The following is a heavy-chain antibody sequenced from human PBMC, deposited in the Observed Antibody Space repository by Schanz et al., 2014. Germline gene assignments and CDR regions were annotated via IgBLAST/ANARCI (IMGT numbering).Heavy chain of an antibody. V-gene: IGHV3-23*04. D-gene: IGHD2-15*01. CDR3: AKVARAATYLDS. Sequence: EVQLVESGGGLVQPGGSLRLSCAASGFIFSNSWMSWVRQAPGKGLEWVSTLSGSGAGTFYADSVKGRFTISRDNSENTLYLQMNSDRADDTAVYYCAKVARAATYLDSWGLGTLVIVSS. CDR2: LSGSGAGT. J-gene: IGHJ4*02. CDR1: GFIFSNSW.